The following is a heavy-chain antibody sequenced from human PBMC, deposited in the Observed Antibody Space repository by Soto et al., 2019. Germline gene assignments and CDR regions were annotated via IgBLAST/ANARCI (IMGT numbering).Heavy chain of an antibody. D-gene: IGHD6-19*01. CDR1: GGTFSSYA. CDR3: ARISGAAVAGNGVSDY. V-gene: IGHV1-69*13. Sequence: ASGKVCVTASGGTFSSYAISWVRQAPGQGLEWMGGIIPIFGTANYAQKFQGRVTITADESTSTAYMELSSLRSEDTAVYYCARISGAAVAGNGVSDYWGQGTLVTVSS. CDR2: IIPIFGTA. J-gene: IGHJ4*02.